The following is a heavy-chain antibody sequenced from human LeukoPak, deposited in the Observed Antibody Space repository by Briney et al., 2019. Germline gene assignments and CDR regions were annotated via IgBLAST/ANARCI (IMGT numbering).Heavy chain of an antibody. CDR3: ARWAGKLAAVAGNGRYYFDY. J-gene: IGHJ4*02. V-gene: IGHV4-39*07. CDR2: MYYSGST. CDR1: GGSISSSSYY. Sequence: TTSETLSLTCTVSGGSISSSSYYWGWIRQPPGKGLEWIGSMYYSGSTYYNPSLKSRVTISADTSKNQFSLKLNSVTAADTAVYYCARWAGKLAAVAGNGRYYFDYWGQGTLVTVSS. D-gene: IGHD6-19*01.